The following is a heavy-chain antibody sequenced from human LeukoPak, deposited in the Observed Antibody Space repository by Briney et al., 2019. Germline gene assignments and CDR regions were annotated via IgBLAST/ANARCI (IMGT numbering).Heavy chain of an antibody. CDR3: ARDMVITMVGGVIDAFDI. J-gene: IGHJ3*02. D-gene: IGHD3-10*01. CDR2: ISSDGSGI. Sequence: GGSLRLSCAASGFTFSSYWMNWVRQAPGKGLVWVSCISSDGSGIWYADSVKGRFTISRDNAQNSLYLQMNSLRAEDTAVYYCARDMVITMVGGVIDAFDIWSQGTMVTVSP. CDR1: GFTFSSYW. V-gene: IGHV3-74*01.